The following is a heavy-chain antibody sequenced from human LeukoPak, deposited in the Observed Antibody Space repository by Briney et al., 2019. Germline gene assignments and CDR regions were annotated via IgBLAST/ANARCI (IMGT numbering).Heavy chain of an antibody. V-gene: IGHV1-46*01. Sequence: ASVRVSCKASGYTFTSYYMHWVRQAPGQGLEWMGIINPSGGSTSYAQKFQGRVTMTRDTSTSTVYMELSRLRSDDTAVYYCARELARDYYYGMDVWGQGTTVTVSS. CDR1: GYTFTSYY. D-gene: IGHD3-10*01. CDR2: INPSGGST. CDR3: ARELARDYYYGMDV. J-gene: IGHJ6*02.